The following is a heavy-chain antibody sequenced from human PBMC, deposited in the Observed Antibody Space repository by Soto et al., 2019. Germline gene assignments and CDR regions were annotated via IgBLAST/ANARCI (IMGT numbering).Heavy chain of an antibody. CDR1: GFTFSSYW. J-gene: IGHJ4*02. CDR3: ARDVGYDYVN. D-gene: IGHD5-12*01. CDR2: IKQDGSDK. V-gene: IGHV3-7*01. Sequence: EVQLVESGGGLVQPGGSLRLSCAVSGFTFSSYWMSWVRQAPGKGLEWVATIKQDGSDKYYVDSVKGRFTISRDNAENSLYLQMNSLSAEDTAVYFCARDVGYDYVNWGQGTLVTVSS.